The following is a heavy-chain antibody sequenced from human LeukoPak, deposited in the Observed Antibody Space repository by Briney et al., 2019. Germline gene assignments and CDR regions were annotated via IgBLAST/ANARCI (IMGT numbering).Heavy chain of an antibody. J-gene: IGHJ4*02. CDR2: ISGSDDNT. V-gene: IGHV3-23*01. Sequence: PGGSLRLSCAAFGFTFNNYAMSWVRQAPGKGLEWVSTISGSDDNTYYADSVKGRFTISRDISKNTLYLQMNSLRADDTAVYYCANDFDHWGQGTLVTVSS. CDR3: ANDFDH. CDR1: GFTFNNYA.